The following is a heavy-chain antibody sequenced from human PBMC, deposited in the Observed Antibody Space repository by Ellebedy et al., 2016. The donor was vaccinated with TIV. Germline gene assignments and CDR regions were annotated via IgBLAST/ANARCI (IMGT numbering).Heavy chain of an antibody. CDR3: AKDLVGDIAVGVLNRSKGRS. D-gene: IGHD2-15*01. V-gene: IGHV3-23*01. CDR2: ITGSAVGT. CDR1: GFTFSAYA. Sequence: GESLKISCAASGFTFSAYAMGWVRQAPGKGLQWVSGITGSAVGTYYADSVKGRFTISRDNSKNTLYLQMNSLRAEDTAVYYCAKDLVGDIAVGVLNRSKGRSWGQGTLVTVSS. J-gene: IGHJ5*02.